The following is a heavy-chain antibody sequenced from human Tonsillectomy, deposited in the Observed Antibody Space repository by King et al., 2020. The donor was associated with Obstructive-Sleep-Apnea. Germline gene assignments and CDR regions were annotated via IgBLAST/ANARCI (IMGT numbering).Heavy chain of an antibody. CDR1: GYTFTSYD. CDR3: ARVRITMVRGVISRFYNWFDP. V-gene: IGHV1-8*01. Sequence: QLVQSGAEVKKPGASVKVSCKASGYTFTSYDINWVRQATGQGLEWMGWMNPNSGNTGYAQKFQGRVTMTRNTSISTAYMELSSLRSEDTAVYYCARVRITMVRGVISRFYNWFDPWGQGTLVTVSS. CDR2: MNPNSGNT. J-gene: IGHJ5*02. D-gene: IGHD3-10*01.